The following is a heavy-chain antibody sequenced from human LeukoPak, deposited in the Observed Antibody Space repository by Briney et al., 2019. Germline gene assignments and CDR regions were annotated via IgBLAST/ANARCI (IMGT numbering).Heavy chain of an antibody. CDR2: ISGSGGST. CDR1: GFTFSSYA. Sequence: GGSLRLSCAASGFTFSSYAMSWVRQAPGKGLEWVSAISGSGGSTYYADSVKGRFTISRDNSKNTLYLQMKSLRAEDTAVYYCARLGATLKSPGWGQGTLVTVSS. J-gene: IGHJ4*02. D-gene: IGHD1-26*01. V-gene: IGHV3-23*01. CDR3: ARLGATLKSPG.